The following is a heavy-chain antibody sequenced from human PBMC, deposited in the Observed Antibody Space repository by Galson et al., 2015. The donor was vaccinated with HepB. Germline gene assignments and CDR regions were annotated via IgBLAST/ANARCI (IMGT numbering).Heavy chain of an antibody. CDR3: ARGATQALGY. D-gene: IGHD7-27*01. J-gene: IGHJ4*02. Sequence: SIRLSCAASGFAVNSHYMSWVRPAPGKGLEWVSFIYSGGSTNYADSVKGRFTISRDNSKNTLYLQMNSLRAEDTAVYYCARGATQALGYWGQGTLVTVSS. CDR2: IYSGGST. V-gene: IGHV3-66*01. CDR1: GFAVNSHY.